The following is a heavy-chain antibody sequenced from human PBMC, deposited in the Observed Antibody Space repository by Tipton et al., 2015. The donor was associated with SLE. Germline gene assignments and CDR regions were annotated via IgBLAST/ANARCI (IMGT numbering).Heavy chain of an antibody. CDR3: ARAEMTTEVSVFYFYLDV. Sequence: PGLVKPSETLSLTCTVSGYSISSGYYWGWIRQPPGKELEWVGYVYYSGGTNYNPSLRSRATISVDTSKNQFSLRLTSVTAADTAVYYCARAEMTTEVSVFYFYLDVWGKGTTVTVSS. J-gene: IGHJ6*03. CDR2: VYYSGGT. V-gene: IGHV4-61*01. D-gene: IGHD5-24*01. CDR1: GYSISSGYY.